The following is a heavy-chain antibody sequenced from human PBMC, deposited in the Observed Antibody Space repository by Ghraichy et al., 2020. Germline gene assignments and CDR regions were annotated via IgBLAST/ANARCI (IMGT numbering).Heavy chain of an antibody. CDR3: ARSSSDDFVWGSYRFRAFDI. J-gene: IGHJ3*02. D-gene: IGHD3-16*02. Sequence: ETLSLTCTVSGGSIRSSYYYWGWIRQPPGKGLEWIGSLFYNGTTYYTPSLKSRVTISLDTSKNQFSLKLNSVTAADTAVYYCARSSSDDFVWGSYRFRAFDIWGQGTLVTVSS. CDR1: GGSIRSSYYY. CDR2: LFYNGTT. V-gene: IGHV4-39*01.